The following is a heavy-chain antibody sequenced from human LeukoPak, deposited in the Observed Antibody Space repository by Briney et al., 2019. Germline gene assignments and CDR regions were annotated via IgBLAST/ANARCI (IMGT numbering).Heavy chain of an antibody. J-gene: IGHJ5*02. CDR3: TRDQILGATHWFDP. CDR1: RFTFSRYW. D-gene: IGHD1-26*01. Sequence: GGSLRLSCAASRFTFSRYWMSWVRQAPGKGLEWVANIEEDGREKNYVDSVKGRFTISRDNTKNSLYLQMNSLRAEDTAVYYCTRDQILGATHWFDPWGLGTLVTVSS. V-gene: IGHV3-7*01. CDR2: IEEDGREK.